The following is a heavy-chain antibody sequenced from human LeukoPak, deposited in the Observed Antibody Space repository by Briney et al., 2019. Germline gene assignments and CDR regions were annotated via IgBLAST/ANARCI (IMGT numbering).Heavy chain of an antibody. V-gene: IGHV3-9*01. D-gene: IGHD6-13*01. Sequence: GRSLRLSCAASGFTFDDYAMPWVRQAPGKGLEWVSGISWNSGSIGYADSVKGRFTISRDNAKNSLYLQMNSLRAEDTALYYCAKDIRFSSSSWYDSLDYWGQGTLVTVSS. CDR3: AKDIRFSSSSWYDSLDY. CDR1: GFTFDDYA. J-gene: IGHJ4*02. CDR2: ISWNSGSI.